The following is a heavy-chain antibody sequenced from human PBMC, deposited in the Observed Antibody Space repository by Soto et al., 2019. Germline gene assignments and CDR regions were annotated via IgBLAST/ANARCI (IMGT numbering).Heavy chain of an antibody. D-gene: IGHD2-15*01. CDR1: GFTFDDYA. J-gene: IGHJ4*02. CDR2: ISWNSNII. V-gene: IGHV3-9*01. CDR3: AKGGPDGFCSGGRCYFDY. Sequence: EVQLVESGGGLAQPGRSLRLSCAASGFTFDDYAMHWVRRVPGKGLEWVSSISWNSNIIGYADSVKGRFTISRDNAKNSLCLQMNSLRPEDTALYYCAKGGPDGFCSGGRCYFDYWGQGTLVTVSS.